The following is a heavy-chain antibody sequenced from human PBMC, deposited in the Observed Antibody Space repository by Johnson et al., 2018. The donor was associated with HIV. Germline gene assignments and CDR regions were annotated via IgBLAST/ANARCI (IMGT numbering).Heavy chain of an antibody. J-gene: IGHJ3*02. V-gene: IGHV3-66*01. CDR3: AKDRGLWFGDDAFDI. D-gene: IGHD3-10*01. CDR1: GFTVSRNY. Sequence: VQLVESGGGLVQPGGSLRLSCAASGFTVSRNYMSWVRQAPGKGLEWVSVIYSGGSTYYADSVKGRFTISRDNSKNTLYLQMDSLRAEDTAVYYCAKDRGLWFGDDAFDIWGQGTMVTVSS. CDR2: IYSGGST.